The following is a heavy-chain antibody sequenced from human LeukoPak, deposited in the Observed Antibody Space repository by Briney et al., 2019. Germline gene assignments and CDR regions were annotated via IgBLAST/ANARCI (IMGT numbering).Heavy chain of an antibody. CDR2: IYYSGST. CDR3: AREKARYCTNGVCWEFDP. J-gene: IGHJ5*02. D-gene: IGHD2-8*01. V-gene: IGHV4-59*01. CDR1: GGSISSYY. Sequence: ASETLSLTCTVSGGSISSYYWSWIRQPPGKGLEWIGYIYYSGSTNYNPSLKSRVTISVDTSKNQFSLKLSSVTAADTAVYYCAREKARYCTNGVCWEFDPWGQGTLVTVSS.